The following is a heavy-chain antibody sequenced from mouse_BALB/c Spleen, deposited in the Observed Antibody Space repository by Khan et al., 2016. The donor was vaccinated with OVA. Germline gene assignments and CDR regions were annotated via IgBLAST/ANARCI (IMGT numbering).Heavy chain of an antibody. CDR3: TRPSYYGNPWFTY. Sequence: DVKLVESGGGLVKPGGSLKLSCAASGFAFTSYDMSWVRQTPEKGLEWVATISSPGSYTYYPDSVKGRFTLSRDTARTTLYLQRSILRSEDTALYYCTRPSYYGNPWFTYWGQGTLVTVAA. J-gene: IGHJ3*01. CDR1: GFAFTSYD. D-gene: IGHD2-10*01. V-gene: IGHV5-9*02. CDR2: ISSPGSYT.